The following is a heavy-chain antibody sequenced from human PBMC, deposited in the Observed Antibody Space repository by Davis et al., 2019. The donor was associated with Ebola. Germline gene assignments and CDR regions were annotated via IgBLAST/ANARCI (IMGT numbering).Heavy chain of an antibody. Sequence: ASVKVSCNASGYTFTDYYIHWVRQAPGQGLEWMAWIDPKSGGGNYAPKFQGRVTMTTDTSISTAYMDLSSLRSDDTAVFYCVRELHGGEFNYWGQGTLVSVSS. V-gene: IGHV1-2*02. CDR1: GYTFTDYY. CDR2: IDPKSGGG. J-gene: IGHJ4*02. CDR3: VRELHGGEFNY. D-gene: IGHD3-16*01.